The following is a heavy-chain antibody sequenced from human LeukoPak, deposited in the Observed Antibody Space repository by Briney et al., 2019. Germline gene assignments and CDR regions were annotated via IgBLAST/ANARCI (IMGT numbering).Heavy chain of an antibody. CDR2: ISSSSSYI. CDR3: ARDPIVVVPAAPQENWFDP. CDR1: GFSLSSYS. V-gene: IGHV3-21*01. J-gene: IGHJ5*02. D-gene: IGHD2-2*01. Sequence: GGSLRLSCAASGFSLSSYSMNWVRQAPGKGLEWVSSISSSSSYIYYADSVKGRFTISRDNAKNSLYLQMNSLRAEDTAVYYCARDPIVVVPAAPQENWFDPWGQGTLVTVSS.